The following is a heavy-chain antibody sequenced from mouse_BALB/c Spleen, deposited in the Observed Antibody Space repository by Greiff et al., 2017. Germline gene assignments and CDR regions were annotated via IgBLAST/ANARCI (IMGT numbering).Heavy chain of an antibody. D-gene: IGHD2-4*01. CDR2: ISYSGST. Sequence: EVKLVESGPGLVKPSQSLSLTCTVTGYSITSDYAWNWIRQFPGNKLEWMGYISYSGSTSYNPSLKSRISITRDTSKNQFFLQLNSVTTEDTATYYCARWGLRPFAYWGQGTLVTVSA. J-gene: IGHJ3*01. CDR3: ARWGLRPFAY. V-gene: IGHV3-2*02. CDR1: GYSITSDYA.